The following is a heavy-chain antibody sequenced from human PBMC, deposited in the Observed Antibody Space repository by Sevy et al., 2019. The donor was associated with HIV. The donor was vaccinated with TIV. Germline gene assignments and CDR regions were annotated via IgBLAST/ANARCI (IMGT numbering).Heavy chain of an antibody. CDR2: IYYSGST. J-gene: IGHJ4*02. V-gene: IGHV4-30-4*01. CDR3: ARASYYYDSSGYSYYFDY. D-gene: IGHD3-22*01. CDR1: GGSISSGDYY. Sequence: SETLALTCTVSGGSISSGDYYWSWIRQPPGKGLEWIGYIYYSGSTYYHPSLKSRVTISVDTSKNQFSLKLSSVTAADTAVYYCARASYYYDSSGYSYYFDYWGQGTLVTVSS.